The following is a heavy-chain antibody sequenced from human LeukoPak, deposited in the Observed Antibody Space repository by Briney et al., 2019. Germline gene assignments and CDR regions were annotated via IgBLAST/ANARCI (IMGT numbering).Heavy chain of an antibody. CDR3: ARGAGVTANPLLDY. CDR1: GFTFSSYN. D-gene: IGHD2-21*02. J-gene: IGHJ4*02. V-gene: IGHV3-48*02. Sequence: PGGSLRLSCAASGFTFSSYNMNWVRQAPGKGLEWVSYIDRGSSTIYYADSVKGRFTISRDNAKNSLYLQMNSLRDEDTAVYYCARGAGVTANPLLDYWGQGTLVTVSS. CDR2: IDRGSSTI.